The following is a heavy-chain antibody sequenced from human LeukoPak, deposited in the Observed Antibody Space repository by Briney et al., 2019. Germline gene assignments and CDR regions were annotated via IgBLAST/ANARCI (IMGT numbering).Heavy chain of an antibody. CDR3: AREARLRGP. V-gene: IGHV3-7*01. Sequence: GGSLRLSCAVSGFTISSGWMSWVRQAPGKGLEWVANIKQDGSEKNYVDSVKGRFTISRDNAKNSLYLQMNSLRAEDTAVYYCAREARLRGPWGQGTLVTVSS. CDR2: IKQDGSEK. D-gene: IGHD3-10*01. J-gene: IGHJ4*02. CDR1: GFTISSGW.